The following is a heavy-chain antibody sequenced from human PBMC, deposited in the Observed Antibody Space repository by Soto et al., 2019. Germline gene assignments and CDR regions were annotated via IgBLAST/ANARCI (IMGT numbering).Heavy chain of an antibody. Sequence: QVQLVESGGGVVQPGRSLRLSCAASGITFSSYGMNWVRQAPGKGLEWVAVISYDGTNKYYADSVKGRFTISRDNSKNTLYLQMNSLGPEDTAVYYCAKDADYYGSGSYYDYWGQGTLVTVSS. V-gene: IGHV3-30*18. D-gene: IGHD3-10*01. CDR3: AKDADYYGSGSYYDY. CDR2: ISYDGTNK. CDR1: GITFSSYG. J-gene: IGHJ4*02.